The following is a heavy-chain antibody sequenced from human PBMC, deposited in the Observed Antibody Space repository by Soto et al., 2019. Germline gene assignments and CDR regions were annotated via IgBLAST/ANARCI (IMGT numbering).Heavy chain of an antibody. CDR3: ARGSSRVGFDH. D-gene: IGHD2-2*01. CDR2: INGYNGNT. Sequence: QVQLVQSGGEVKKPGASVKVSCKASGYIFSNYGVNWVRQAPGQGLEWMGWINGYNGNTNYAQRVQSRVTMTTDTSTTWAFMEVRSLRSDGTGVYYCARGSSRVGFDHGGQGTLVTVSP. CDR1: GYIFSNYG. V-gene: IGHV1-18*01. J-gene: IGHJ4*02.